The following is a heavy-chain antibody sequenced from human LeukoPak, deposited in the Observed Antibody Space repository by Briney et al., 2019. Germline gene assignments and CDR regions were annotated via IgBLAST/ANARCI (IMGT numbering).Heavy chain of an antibody. CDR3: ARDASPFDY. CDR1: GYTFIGYY. V-gene: IGHV1-2*02. CDR2: INPNSGGT. Sequence: ASVKVSCKASGYTFIGYYIHWVRQAPGQGLEWMGWINPNSGGTKYAQRFQGRVIMTRDTSISTAYMELSGLRSDDTAVYYCARDASPFDYWGQGTLVTVSS. J-gene: IGHJ4*02.